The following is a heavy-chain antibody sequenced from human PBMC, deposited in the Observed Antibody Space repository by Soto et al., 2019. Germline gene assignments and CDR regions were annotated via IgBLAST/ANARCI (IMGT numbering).Heavy chain of an antibody. CDR3: ARGYDYTFFDY. Sequence: VQLMESGGGLVYPGASLRLSCETSGFSFRDHSMNWVRQAPGKGLQWVSYISSTGDDIHYADSVKGRFTVSRDNAKNALFLQMNSLRDDDSAIYYCARGYDYTFFDYWGQGTLVTVSS. D-gene: IGHD4-4*01. CDR1: GFSFRDHS. CDR2: ISSTGDDI. J-gene: IGHJ4*02. V-gene: IGHV3-48*02.